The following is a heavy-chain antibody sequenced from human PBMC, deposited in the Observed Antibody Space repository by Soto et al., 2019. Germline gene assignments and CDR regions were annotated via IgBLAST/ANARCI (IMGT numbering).Heavy chain of an antibody. Sequence: QVQLVESGGGVVQPGKSLRLSCAASGFTFNTYGMRWVRQAPGKGPEWVAVMSNDGSNKYYADSVKGRFTISRDNSKNTLYLQMNSLRAEDTAVYYCANWNYPQSDWGQGTLVTVSS. CDR1: GFTFNTYG. CDR3: ANWNYPQSD. D-gene: IGHD1-7*01. J-gene: IGHJ4*02. V-gene: IGHV3-30*18. CDR2: MSNDGSNK.